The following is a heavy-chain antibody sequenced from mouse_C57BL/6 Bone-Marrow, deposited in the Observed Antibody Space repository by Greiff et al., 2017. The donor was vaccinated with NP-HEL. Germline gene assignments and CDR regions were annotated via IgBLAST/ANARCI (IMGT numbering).Heavy chain of an antibody. D-gene: IGHD2-3*01. CDR3: ARERHMTSY. J-gene: IGHJ3*01. CDR1: GYTFTSYW. CDR2: INPSSGYT. Sequence: QVQLQQSGAELAKPGASVKLSCKASGYTFTSYWMHWVKQRPGQGLEWIGNINPSSGYTKYNQKFKDKATLTADKSSRTDYMQLSSLTYEDSAVYYCARERHMTSYWGQGTLVTVSA. V-gene: IGHV1-7*01.